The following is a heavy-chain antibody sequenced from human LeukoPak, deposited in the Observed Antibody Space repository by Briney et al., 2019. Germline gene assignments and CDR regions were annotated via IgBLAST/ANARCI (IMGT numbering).Heavy chain of an antibody. CDR1: GFTFSSYS. CDR2: ISSSSSYI. V-gene: IGHV3-21*01. Sequence: GGSLRLSCAASGFTFSSYSMNWVRQAPGQGLEWVSSISSSSSYIYYADSVKGRFTISRDNAKNSLYLQMNSLRAEDTAVYYCARDGGYCSSTSCYSYYYYGMAVWGQGTTLTVSS. CDR3: ARDGGYCSSTSCYSYYYYGMAV. D-gene: IGHD2-2*01. J-gene: IGHJ6*02.